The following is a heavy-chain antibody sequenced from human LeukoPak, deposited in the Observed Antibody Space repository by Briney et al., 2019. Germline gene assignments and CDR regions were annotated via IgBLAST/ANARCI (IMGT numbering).Heavy chain of an antibody. CDR2: ISSNGGST. Sequence: GGSLRLSCSASGFTFSSYAMHWVRQAPGKGLEYVSAISSNGGSTYYAYSVKGRFTISRDNSKNTLYLQMSSLRAEDTAVYYCVPGHCSGGSCYERIDYWGQGTLVTVSS. J-gene: IGHJ4*02. D-gene: IGHD2-15*01. CDR1: GFTFSSYA. CDR3: VPGHCSGGSCYERIDY. V-gene: IGHV3-64D*09.